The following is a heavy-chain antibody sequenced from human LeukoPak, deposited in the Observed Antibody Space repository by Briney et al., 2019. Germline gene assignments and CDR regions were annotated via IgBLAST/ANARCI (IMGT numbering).Heavy chain of an antibody. Sequence: SETLSLTCSVSGGSISSSSDYWGWVRQPPGEGLEWIGSIHYTGSTYYNPSLKSRVTISVDTSQNQFYLKLSSVTAADTAVYYCARDGYSGSDALWGQGTLVTVSS. CDR3: ARDGYSGSDAL. D-gene: IGHD5-12*01. CDR1: GGSISSSSDY. V-gene: IGHV4-39*07. CDR2: IHYTGST. J-gene: IGHJ4*02.